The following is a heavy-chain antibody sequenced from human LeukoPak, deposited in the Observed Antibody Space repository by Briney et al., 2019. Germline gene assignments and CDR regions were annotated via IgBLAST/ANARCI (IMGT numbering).Heavy chain of an antibody. Sequence: GGSLRLSCAASAFTFTSYSMNWVRQAPGKGRKYVSSISMSSSSIYYADSVKGRFPISRDNAKNSLYRQMNSLRAEETAVYYCAGGGAAAGGLDYWGQGTLVTVSS. V-gene: IGHV3-21*01. J-gene: IGHJ4*02. CDR3: AGGGAAAGGLDY. CDR2: ISMSSSSI. D-gene: IGHD6-13*01. CDR1: AFTFTSYS.